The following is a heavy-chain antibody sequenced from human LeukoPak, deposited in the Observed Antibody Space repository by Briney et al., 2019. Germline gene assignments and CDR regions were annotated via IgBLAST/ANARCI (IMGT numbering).Heavy chain of an antibody. Sequence: GASVKVSCKASGYTFTSYDINWVRQATGQGLEWMGWINPNSGGTNYAQKFQGRVTMTRDTSISTAYMELSRLRSDDTAVYYCARAKYSSSCFDYWGQGTLVTVSS. CDR2: INPNSGGT. V-gene: IGHV1-2*02. CDR3: ARAKYSSSCFDY. J-gene: IGHJ4*02. CDR1: GYTFTSYD. D-gene: IGHD6-13*01.